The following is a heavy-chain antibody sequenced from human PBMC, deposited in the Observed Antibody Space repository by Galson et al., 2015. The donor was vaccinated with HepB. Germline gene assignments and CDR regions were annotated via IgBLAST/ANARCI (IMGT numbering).Heavy chain of an antibody. CDR2: VYSSGSS. V-gene: IGHV4-59*01. CDR3: ARDRRLSGTWYGMDV. J-gene: IGHJ6*02. CDR1: GGSISPYY. Sequence: ETLSLTCSVSGGSISPYYWSWVRQPPGKGLEWIGYVYSSGSSNYNLSFKSRISISMDTSNKQFSLKLTSVTAADTAVYYCARDRRLSGTWYGMDVWGQGTTVTVSS. D-gene: IGHD1-1*01.